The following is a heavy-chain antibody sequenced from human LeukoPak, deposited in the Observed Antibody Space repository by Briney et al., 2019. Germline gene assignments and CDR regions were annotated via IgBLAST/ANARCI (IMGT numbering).Heavy chain of an antibody. J-gene: IGHJ6*02. CDR1: GGSISSGSYY. D-gene: IGHD1-14*01. V-gene: IGHV4-39*01. CDR3: ARSHHNYGVDV. Sequence: SETLSLTCTVSGGSISSGSYYWGWIRQPPGKGLEWIGSVYYSGSFIGSTYYNPSLKSRVTVSVDTSKNQGSLNLKSVTAADTAVYYCARSHHNYGVDVWGQGPTVTVSS. CDR2: VYYSGSFIGST.